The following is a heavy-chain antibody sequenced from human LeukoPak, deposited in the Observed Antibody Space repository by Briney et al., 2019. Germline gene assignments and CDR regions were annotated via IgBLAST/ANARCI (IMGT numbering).Heavy chain of an antibody. CDR2: ISAYNGNT. Sequence: ASVTGSCKASGYTFTSYGISWVRQAPGQGIEWMGSISAYNGNTNYAQKIQGRVNMTTDTSTSTAYMELRSRRSDDTAVYYCARVPRFLDEDDYYMDVWGKGTTVTVSS. CDR1: GYTFTSYG. D-gene: IGHD3-3*01. CDR3: ARVPRFLDEDDYYMDV. V-gene: IGHV1-18*01. J-gene: IGHJ6*03.